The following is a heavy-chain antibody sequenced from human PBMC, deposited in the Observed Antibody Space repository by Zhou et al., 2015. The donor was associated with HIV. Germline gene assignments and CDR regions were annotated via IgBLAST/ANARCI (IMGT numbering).Heavy chain of an antibody. V-gene: IGHV1-46*01. CDR1: GYTFSSSY. Sequence: QVQLVQSGAEVKKPGASVRVSCKASGYTFSSSYIHWVRQAPGQGLEWLGVINPSGGSTAYAQKFQGRVAVTRDTSTSTVYMELSSLRSEDTAVYYCARGRRYYDSSGYYYRIDYWGQGTLVTVSS. CDR2: INPSGGST. D-gene: IGHD3-22*01. J-gene: IGHJ4*02. CDR3: ARGRRYYDSSGYYYRIDY.